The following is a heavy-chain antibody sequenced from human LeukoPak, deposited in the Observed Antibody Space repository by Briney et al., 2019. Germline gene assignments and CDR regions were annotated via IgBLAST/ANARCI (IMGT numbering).Heavy chain of an antibody. D-gene: IGHD3-10*01. V-gene: IGHV4-34*01. CDR2: INHSGST. CDR3: ARPYGSGSSPLGY. Sequence: PSETLSLTCALYGGSFSNYYWSWIRQPPGTGLEWIGEINHSGSTSYSPSLKSRVTISVDSSKNQFSLKLSSVTAADTAVYYCARPYGSGSSPLGYWGQGTLVTVSS. J-gene: IGHJ4*02. CDR1: GGSFSNYY.